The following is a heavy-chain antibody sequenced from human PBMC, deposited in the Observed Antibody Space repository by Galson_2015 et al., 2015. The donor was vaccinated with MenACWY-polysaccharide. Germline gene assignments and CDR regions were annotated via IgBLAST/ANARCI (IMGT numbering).Heavy chain of an antibody. D-gene: IGHD7-27*01. V-gene: IGHV2-70*01. CDR2: IDWDDDK. CDR3: ARTHWGAGYYYYMDV. J-gene: IGHJ6*03. Sequence: PALVKPTQTLTLTCTFSGFSLSTSGMCVSWIRQPPGKALEWLALIDWDDDKYYSTSLKTRLTISKDTSKNQVVLTMTNMDTVDTATYYSARTHWGAGYYYYMDVWGKGTTVTVSS. CDR1: GFSLSTSGMC.